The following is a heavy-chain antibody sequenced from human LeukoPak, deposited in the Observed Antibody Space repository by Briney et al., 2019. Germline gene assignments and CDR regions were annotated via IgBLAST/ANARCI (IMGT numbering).Heavy chain of an antibody. CDR1: GFTFSSYW. V-gene: IGHV3-74*01. D-gene: IGHD1-26*01. CDR2: INSDGSST. CDR3: ARDPGRVEATWLDY. J-gene: IGHJ4*02. Sequence: GGSLRLSCAASGFTFSSYWMHWVRQAPGKGLVWVSRINSDGSSTSYADSVKGRFTFSRDNSKNTLYLQMDSLRADDTAMYYCARDPGRVEATWLDYWGQGTLVTVSS.